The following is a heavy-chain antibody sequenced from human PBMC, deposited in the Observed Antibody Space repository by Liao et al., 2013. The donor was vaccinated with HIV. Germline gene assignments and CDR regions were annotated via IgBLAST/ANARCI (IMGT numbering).Heavy chain of an antibody. J-gene: IGHJ4*02. D-gene: IGHD6-19*01. Sequence: QVQLQESGPGLVKPSETLSLTCTVSGGSIRSYYWSWIRQPAGKGLEWIGRMYTSGSTKYNPSLKSRVTMSEDTSKNQFSLKLSSVTAADTAVYYCASTIAVAGSTHHYFDDWGQGTLVTVSS. CDR3: ASTIAVAGSTHHYFDD. CDR2: MYTSGST. V-gene: IGHV4-4*07. CDR1: GGSIRSYY.